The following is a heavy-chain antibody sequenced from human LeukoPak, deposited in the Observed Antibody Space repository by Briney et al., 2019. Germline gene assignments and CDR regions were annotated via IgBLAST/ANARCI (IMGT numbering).Heavy chain of an antibody. J-gene: IGHJ2*01. V-gene: IGHV1-2*02. CDR3: ARGKEYSSSSPYFDL. D-gene: IGHD6-6*01. Sequence: ASVKVSCKASGYTFTGYYMHWVRRAPGQGLEWMGWINPNSGGTNYAQKFQGRVTMTRDTSISTAYMELSRLRSDDTAVYYCARGKEYSSSSPYFDLWGRGTLVTVSS. CDR1: GYTFTGYY. CDR2: INPNSGGT.